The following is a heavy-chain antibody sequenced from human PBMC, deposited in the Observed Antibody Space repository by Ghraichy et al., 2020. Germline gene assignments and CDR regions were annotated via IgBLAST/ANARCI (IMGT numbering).Heavy chain of an antibody. Sequence: SETLSLTCTVSGGSISSSGYFWGWIRQPPGKGLEWIGNIHYSGATYYTPSLKNRVSISVDTSKNQVSLKLSSVTAADTAVYYCARDRDPIDYWGQGTLITVSS. V-gene: IGHV4-39*07. CDR1: GGSISSSGYF. J-gene: IGHJ4*02. CDR3: ARDRDPIDY. D-gene: IGHD5-24*01. CDR2: IHYSGAT.